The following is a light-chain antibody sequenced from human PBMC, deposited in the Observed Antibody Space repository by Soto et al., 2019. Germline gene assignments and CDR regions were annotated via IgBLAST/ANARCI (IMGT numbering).Light chain of an antibody. V-gene: IGKV3-15*01. CDR2: GAS. CDR3: QQYNNWPPWT. Sequence: EIVMTQSPATLSVSPGERATLSCRASQSVGSDLACYQHTPGQPPRLLIYGASTRATGIPGRFSGSGSGTEFTLTISSMQSEDFAVYFCQQYNNWPPWTFGQGTKV. J-gene: IGKJ1*01. CDR1: QSVGSD.